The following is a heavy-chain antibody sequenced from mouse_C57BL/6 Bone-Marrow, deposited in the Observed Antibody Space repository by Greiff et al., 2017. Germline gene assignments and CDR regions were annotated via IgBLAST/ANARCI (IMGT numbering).Heavy chain of an antibody. D-gene: IGHD1-1*01. J-gene: IGHJ4*01. CDR1: GYAFSSSW. CDR2: IYPGDGDT. CDR3: ARSHYYGSSYRGYYYAMDY. Sequence: QVQLQQPGAELVMPGASVKLSCKASGYAFSSSWMNWVKQRPGKGLEWIGRIYPGDGDTNYNGKFKGKATLTADKSSSTAYMQLSSLTSEDSAVYFCARSHYYGSSYRGYYYAMDYWGQGTSVTVSS. V-gene: IGHV1-82*01.